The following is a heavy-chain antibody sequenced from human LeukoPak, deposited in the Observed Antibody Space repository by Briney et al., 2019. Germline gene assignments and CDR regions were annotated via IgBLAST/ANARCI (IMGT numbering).Heavy chain of an antibody. CDR1: GGSFSGYY. V-gene: IGHV4-34*01. D-gene: IGHD2-2*02. CDR3: ARVDVVPAAINY. Sequence: SETLSLTCAVYGGSFSGYYWSWIRQPPGKGLEWIGEINHSGSTNYNPSLKSRVTISVDTSKNQFSLKLSSVTAADTAVYYCARVDVVPAAINYWGQGTLVTVSS. J-gene: IGHJ4*02. CDR2: INHSGST.